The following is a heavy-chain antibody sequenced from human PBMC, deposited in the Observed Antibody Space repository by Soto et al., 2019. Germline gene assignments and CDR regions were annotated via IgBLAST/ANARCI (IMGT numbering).Heavy chain of an antibody. Sequence: QPGGSLRLSCAASGFTFSSYGMHWVRQAPGKGLEWVAVISYDGSNKYYADSVKGRFTISRDNSKNTLYLQMNSLRAEDTAVYYCAKDAMGNFDYWGQGTLVTVSS. CDR1: GFTFSSYG. D-gene: IGHD6-13*01. CDR2: ISYDGSNK. J-gene: IGHJ4*02. CDR3: AKDAMGNFDY. V-gene: IGHV3-30*18.